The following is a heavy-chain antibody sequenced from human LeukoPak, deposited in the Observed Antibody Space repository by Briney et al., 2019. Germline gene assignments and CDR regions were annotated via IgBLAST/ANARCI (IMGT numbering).Heavy chain of an antibody. V-gene: IGHV4-34*01. CDR1: GWSFSGYY. D-gene: IGHD3-10*01. Sequence: SETLSLTCAVDGWSFSGYYWSLIRQPPGKGLEWIGEINHSGSTNYNPSLKSRVTISVDTSKNQFSLKLSSVTAADTAVYYCATLHSGSYRSWGQGTLVTVSS. CDR2: INHSGST. CDR3: ATLHSGSYRS. J-gene: IGHJ5*02.